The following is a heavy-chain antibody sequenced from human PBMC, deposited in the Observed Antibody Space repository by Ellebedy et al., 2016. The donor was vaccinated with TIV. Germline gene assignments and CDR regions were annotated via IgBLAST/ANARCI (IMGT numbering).Heavy chain of an antibody. Sequence: SQTLSLTCAIPGDSVSSNIATWNWIRQSPSGGLEWLGRTHYRSKWYNDYAVSVKSRITISPDTSKNQFSLQLNFVTPEDTALYYCARELTGGQWVGWGQGTLVTVSS. CDR1: GDSVSSNIAT. D-gene: IGHD7-27*01. V-gene: IGHV6-1*01. J-gene: IGHJ4*02. CDR3: ARELTGGQWVG. CDR2: THYRSKWYN.